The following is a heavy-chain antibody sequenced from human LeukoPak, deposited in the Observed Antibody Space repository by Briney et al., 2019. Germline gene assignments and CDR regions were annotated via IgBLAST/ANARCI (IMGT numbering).Heavy chain of an antibody. D-gene: IGHD6-6*01. CDR2: IYYSGST. CDR3: ARGRGIAARPIDY. CDR1: GGSISSGGYY. V-gene: IGHV4-31*03. Sequence: PSETLSLTCTVSGGSISSGGYYWSWIRQHPGKGLEWIGYIYYSGSTYYNPSLKSRVTISVDTSKNQFSLKLSSVTAADTAVYYCARGRGIAARPIDYWGQGTLVTVSS. J-gene: IGHJ4*02.